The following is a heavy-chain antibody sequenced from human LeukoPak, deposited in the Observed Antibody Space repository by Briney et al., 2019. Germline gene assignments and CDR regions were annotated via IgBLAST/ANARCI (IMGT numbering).Heavy chain of an antibody. CDR3: ARDSLYCSRTNCYTDFDY. D-gene: IGHD2-2*02. Sequence: GGSLRLSCAASGFTFSSYSMNWVRQAPGKGLEWVSSISSSSSYIYYADSVKGRFTISRDNAKKSLYLQMNSLRADDTAVYYCARDSLYCSRTNCYTDFDYWGQGTLVTVSS. CDR2: ISSSSSYI. J-gene: IGHJ4*02. V-gene: IGHV3-21*01. CDR1: GFTFSSYS.